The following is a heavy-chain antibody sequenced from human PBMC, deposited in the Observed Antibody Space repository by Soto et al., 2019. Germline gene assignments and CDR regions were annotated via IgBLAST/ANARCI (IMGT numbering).Heavy chain of an antibody. CDR3: ARSHGSSTSLEIYYYYYYGMDV. Sequence: QVQLVQSGAEVKKPGSSVKVSCKASGGTFSSYAISWVRQAPGQGLEWMGGIIPISDTTNYAQKFQGRATITAEESTSTAYMELGSLRSEDTAVYYCARSHGSSTSLEIYYYYYYGMDVWGQGTTVTFSS. D-gene: IGHD2-2*01. CDR1: GGTFSSYA. V-gene: IGHV1-69*01. CDR2: IIPISDTT. J-gene: IGHJ6*02.